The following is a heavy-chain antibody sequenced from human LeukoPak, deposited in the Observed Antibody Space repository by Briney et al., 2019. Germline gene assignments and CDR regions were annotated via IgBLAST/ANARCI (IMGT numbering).Heavy chain of an antibody. J-gene: IGHJ6*02. D-gene: IGHD2-15*01. Sequence: GAAVKVSCKASGYTFTSYGISWVRQAPGEGLEWMGWISTNNGNTNFAQKLQGRVTMTTDTSTSTAYMELRSMSSDDTTVYYCASRLLLDVWGQGTTVTVSS. CDR3: ASRLLLDV. V-gene: IGHV1-18*01. CDR1: GYTFTSYG. CDR2: ISTNNGNT.